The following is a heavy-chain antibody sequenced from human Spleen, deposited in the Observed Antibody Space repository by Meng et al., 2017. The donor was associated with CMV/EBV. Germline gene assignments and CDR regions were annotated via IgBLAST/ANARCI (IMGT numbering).Heavy chain of an antibody. CDR3: ARTYDIVRYPYDI. J-gene: IGHJ3*02. CDR2: INPNSGGT. CDR1: GGTFSSYT. V-gene: IGHV1-2*02. D-gene: IGHD5-12*01. Sequence: ASVKVSCKASGGTFSSYTISWVRQAPGQGLEWMGWINPNSGGTNYAQKFQGRVTMTRDTSISTAYMELSRLRSDDTAVYYCARTYDIVRYPYDIWGQGTMVTVSS.